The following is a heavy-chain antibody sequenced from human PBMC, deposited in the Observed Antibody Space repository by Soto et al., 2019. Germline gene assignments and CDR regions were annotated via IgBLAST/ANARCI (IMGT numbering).Heavy chain of an antibody. CDR2: IKQDGSEK. CDR3: ARDSSQSWANGEDY. V-gene: IGHV3-7*05. D-gene: IGHD3-10*01. CDR1: GFTFSSYW. J-gene: IGHJ4*02. Sequence: GGSLRLSCAASGFTFSSYWMSWVRQAPGKGLEWVANIKQDGSEKYYVDSVKGRFTISRDNAKNSLYLQMNSLRAEDTAVYYCARDSSQSWANGEDYWGQGTLVTVSS.